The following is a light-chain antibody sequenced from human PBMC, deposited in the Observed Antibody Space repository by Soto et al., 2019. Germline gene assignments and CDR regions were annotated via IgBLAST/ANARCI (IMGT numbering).Light chain of an antibody. CDR3: AAWDDSLSGWV. V-gene: IGLV1-47*02. Sequence: QSVVTQPPSASGTPGQRVTISCSGSSSNIGNNFVYWYQQPPGTAPKLLIFSNAQRPSGVPDRFSGSKSGTSASLAISGLRSEDEADYYCAAWDDSLSGWVFGGGTKLTVL. J-gene: IGLJ3*02. CDR1: SSNIGNNF. CDR2: SNA.